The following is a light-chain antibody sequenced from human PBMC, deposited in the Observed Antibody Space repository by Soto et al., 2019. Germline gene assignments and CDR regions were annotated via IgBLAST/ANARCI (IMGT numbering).Light chain of an antibody. J-gene: IGKJ5*01. CDR2: GAS. Sequence: DLQMTQSPSFVSASVGDRVTITCRASQGISRWLAWYQQRPGKAPELLIYGASSLQSGVPSRFSGSGPGTDFTITFSGHQDKDFATYYCQQATSFPLTLNQGTQLEIK. V-gene: IGKV1-12*01. CDR3: QQATSFPLT. CDR1: QGISRW.